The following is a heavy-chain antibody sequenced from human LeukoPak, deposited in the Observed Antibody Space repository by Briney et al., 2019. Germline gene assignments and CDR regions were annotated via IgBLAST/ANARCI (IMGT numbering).Heavy chain of an antibody. D-gene: IGHD3-22*01. V-gene: IGHV3-7*01. J-gene: IGHJ4*02. Sequence: PGGSLRLSCAASGFTFSSYWMSWVRQAPGKGLEWVANIKQDGSEKYYVDSVKGRFTISRDNAKSSLYLQMNSLRAEDTAVYYCAKTYYYDSSGYYPFDYWGQGTLVTVSS. CDR2: IKQDGSEK. CDR1: GFTFSSYW. CDR3: AKTYYYDSSGYYPFDY.